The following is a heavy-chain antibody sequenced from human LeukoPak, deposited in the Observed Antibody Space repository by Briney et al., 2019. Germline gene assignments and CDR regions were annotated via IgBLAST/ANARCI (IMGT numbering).Heavy chain of an antibody. Sequence: PSETLSLTCTVSGASINGYCWSWIRESPGKGLEWIGYIHYSGSTNYNPSLKSRATISVDTSKNQFSLKLSSVTAADTAVYYCAGATWCNLPNCWGQGTLVTVSS. V-gene: IGHV4-59*08. CDR2: IHYSGST. CDR3: AGATWCNLPNC. D-gene: IGHD2-8*02. CDR1: GASINGYC. J-gene: IGHJ4*02.